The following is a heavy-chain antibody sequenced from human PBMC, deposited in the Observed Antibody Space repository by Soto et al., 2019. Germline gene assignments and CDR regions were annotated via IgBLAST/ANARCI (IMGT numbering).Heavy chain of an antibody. CDR1: GGSFSGYY. CDR2: INHSGST. CDR3: ARGSRGYCSSTSCYARWFDP. V-gene: IGHV4-34*01. D-gene: IGHD2-2*01. J-gene: IGHJ5*02. Sequence: SETLSLTCAVYGGSFSGYYWSWIRQPPGKGLEWIGEINHSGSTNYNPSLKSRVTISVDTSKNQFSLKLSSVTAADTAVYYCARGSRGYCSSTSCYARWFDPWGQGTLVTVSS.